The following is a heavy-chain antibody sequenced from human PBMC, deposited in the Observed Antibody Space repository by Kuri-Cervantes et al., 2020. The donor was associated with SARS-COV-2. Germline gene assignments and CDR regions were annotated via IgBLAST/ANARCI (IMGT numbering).Heavy chain of an antibody. V-gene: IGHV3-30-3*01. Sequence: GESLKISCAASGFTFSSYAMHWVRQAPGKGLEWVAVISYDGSNKYYADSVKGRFTISRDNSKNTLYLQMSSLRVEETAVYFCAREKSDWDNYNFAMDLWGQGTTVTVSS. CDR3: AREKSDWDNYNFAMDL. CDR2: ISYDGSNK. D-gene: IGHD2-21*01. CDR1: GFTFSSYA. J-gene: IGHJ6*02.